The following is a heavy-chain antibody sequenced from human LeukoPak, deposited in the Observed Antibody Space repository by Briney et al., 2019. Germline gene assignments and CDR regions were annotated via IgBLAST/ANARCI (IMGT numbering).Heavy chain of an antibody. CDR3: ARDDYDRSGYYRED. D-gene: IGHD3-22*01. J-gene: IGHJ4*02. CDR2: ISSSSSYI. CDR1: GFTFSSYS. Sequence: PGGFLRLSCAASGFTFSSYSMNWVRQAPGKGLEWVSSISSSSSYIYYADSVKGRFTISRDNAKNLLYLQMNSLRAEDTAVYYCARDDYDRSGYYREDWGQGTLVTVSS. V-gene: IGHV3-21*01.